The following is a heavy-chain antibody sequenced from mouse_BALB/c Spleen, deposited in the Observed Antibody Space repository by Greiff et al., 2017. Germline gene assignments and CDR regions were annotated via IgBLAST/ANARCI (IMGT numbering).Heavy chain of an antibody. CDR1: GFTFSSFG. Sequence: EVNLVESGGGLVQPGGSRKLSCAASGFTFSSFGMHWVRQAPEKGLEWVAYISSGSSTIYYADTVKGRFTISRDNPKNTLFLQMTSLRSEDTAMYYCARSDRYAMDYWGQGTSVTVSS. V-gene: IGHV5-17*02. CDR2: ISSGSSTI. CDR3: ARSDRYAMDY. J-gene: IGHJ4*01. D-gene: IGHD2-14*01.